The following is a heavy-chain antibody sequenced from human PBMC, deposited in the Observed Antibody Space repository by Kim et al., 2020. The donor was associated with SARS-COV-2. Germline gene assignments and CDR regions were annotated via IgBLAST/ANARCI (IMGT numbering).Heavy chain of an antibody. D-gene: IGHD6-19*01. V-gene: IGHV4-4*07. CDR3: ARDRVRSGWYEVFDY. CDR1: GGSISSYY. CDR2: IYTSGST. J-gene: IGHJ4*02. Sequence: SETLSLTCTVSGGSISSYYWSWIRQPAGKGLEWIGRIYTSGSTNYNPSLKSRVTMSVDTSKNQFSLKLSSVTPADTAVYYCARDRVRSGWYEVFDYWGQGTLVTVSS.